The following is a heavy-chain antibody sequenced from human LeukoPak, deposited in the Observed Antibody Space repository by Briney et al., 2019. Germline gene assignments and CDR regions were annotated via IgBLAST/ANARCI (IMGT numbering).Heavy chain of an antibody. J-gene: IGHJ4*02. V-gene: IGHV3-11*03. CDR1: GLIFSDHY. CDR2: ISGSSGYDT. CDR3: ANAWAAAGTFDS. D-gene: IGHD6-13*01. Sequence: GGSLRLSCAASGLIFSDHYMSWIRQAPGKGLEWVSYISGSSGYDTYYADSVKGRFTISRGTSKNTLYLQMNSLRAEDTAVYYCANAWAAAGTFDSWGQGTLVTVSS.